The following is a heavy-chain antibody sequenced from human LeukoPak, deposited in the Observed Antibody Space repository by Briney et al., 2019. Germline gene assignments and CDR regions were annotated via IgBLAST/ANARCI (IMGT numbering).Heavy chain of an antibody. D-gene: IGHD5-12*01. CDR2: INSDGSST. CDR3: ARDPQYGGYPTHFDY. Sequence: GGSLRLCCAASGFTFSSYWMHWVRQAPGKGLVWVSRINSDGSSTSYADSVKGRFTISRDNAKNTLYLQMNSLRAEDTAVYYCARDPQYGGYPTHFDYWGQGTLVTVSS. J-gene: IGHJ4*02. V-gene: IGHV3-74*01. CDR1: GFTFSSYW.